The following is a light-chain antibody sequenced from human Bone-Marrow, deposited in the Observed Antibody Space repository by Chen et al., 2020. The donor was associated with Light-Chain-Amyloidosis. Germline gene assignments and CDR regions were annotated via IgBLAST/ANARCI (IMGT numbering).Light chain of an antibody. CDR2: DDS. V-gene: IGLV3-21*02. CDR3: QVWDRSSDRPV. CDR1: NIGTTS. Sequence: SYVLTQPSSVSVATGQTATIACGGNNIGTTSVHWYQQTPGQAPLLVVYDDSDRPSGIPERLSGSNSGNTATLTISRVEAGDDADYYCQVWDRSSDRPVFGGGTKLTVL. J-gene: IGLJ3*02.